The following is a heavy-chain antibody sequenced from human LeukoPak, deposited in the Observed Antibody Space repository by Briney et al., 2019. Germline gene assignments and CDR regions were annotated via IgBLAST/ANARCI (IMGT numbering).Heavy chain of an antibody. CDR2: IFHYGTT. J-gene: IGHJ4*02. CDR3: AGWGVDYGGNFEYSDY. D-gene: IGHD4-23*01. Sequence: PSETLSLTCSVSGGSIRTTTWWSWVRQPPGKGLEWIGDIFHYGTTNYNPSLKSRVTMSVDTSSNQFSLTLNSVTAADTAVYYCAGWGVDYGGNFEYSDYWAREPWSPSPQ. V-gene: IGHV4-4*02. CDR1: GGSIRTTTW.